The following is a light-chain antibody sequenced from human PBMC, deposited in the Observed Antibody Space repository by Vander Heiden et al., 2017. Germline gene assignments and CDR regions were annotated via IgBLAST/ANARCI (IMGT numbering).Light chain of an antibody. V-gene: IGLV3-25*03. CDR1: ALPKQY. J-gene: IGLJ3*02. CDR3: QSADSSGTWV. Sequence: SYELTQPPSVSVSPGQTARITCSGDALPKQYAFWYQQQPGQAPVMLIYKDSERPSGIPERFSGSSSGTTVTLTSSGVQAEDEADYYCQSADSSGTWVFGGGTKLTVL. CDR2: KDS.